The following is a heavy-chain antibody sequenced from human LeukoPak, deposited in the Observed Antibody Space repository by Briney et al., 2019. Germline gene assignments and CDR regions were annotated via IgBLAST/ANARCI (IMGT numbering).Heavy chain of an antibody. CDR3: ITVYDSVAN. J-gene: IGHJ4*02. CDR2: VKSRPDGGTT. D-gene: IGHD5-12*01. CDR1: GFTFTNAW. V-gene: IGHV3-15*01. Sequence: GGSLRLSCAASGFTFTNAWMDWVRQAPGKGLEWVGRVKSRPDGGTTDFAAPVKGRFTISRDDSKNTLYLHMNSLKTEDTAVYYCITVYDSVANWGRGTLVTVSS.